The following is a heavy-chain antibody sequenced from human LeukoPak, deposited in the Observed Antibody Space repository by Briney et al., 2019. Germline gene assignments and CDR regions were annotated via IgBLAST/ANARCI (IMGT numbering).Heavy chain of an antibody. CDR3: ALGLRYCSSTSCYPYAFDI. CDR2: IKQDGSEK. D-gene: IGHD2-2*01. CDR1: GFTFSSYW. Sequence: SGGSLRLSCAASGFTFSSYWMSWVRQTPGKGLEWVANIKQDGSEKYYVDSVKGRFTISRDNSKNTLYVQMNSLRAEDTAVYYCALGLRYCSSTSCYPYAFDIWAKGQWSPSLQ. V-gene: IGHV3-7*03. J-gene: IGHJ3*02.